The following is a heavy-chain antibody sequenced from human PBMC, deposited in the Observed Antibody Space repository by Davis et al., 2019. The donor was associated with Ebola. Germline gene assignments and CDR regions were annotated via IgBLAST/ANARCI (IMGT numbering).Heavy chain of an antibody. CDR2: INHSGST. CDR3: ARLGTYYDFWSGYLDY. J-gene: IGHJ4*02. V-gene: IGHV4-34*01. D-gene: IGHD3-3*01. CDR1: GGSFSGYY. Sequence: GSLRLSCAVYGGSFSGYYWSWIRQPPGKGLEWIGEINHSGSTNYNPSLKSRVTISVDTSKNQFSLKLSSVTAADTAVYYCARLGTYYDFWSGYLDYWGQGTLVTVSS.